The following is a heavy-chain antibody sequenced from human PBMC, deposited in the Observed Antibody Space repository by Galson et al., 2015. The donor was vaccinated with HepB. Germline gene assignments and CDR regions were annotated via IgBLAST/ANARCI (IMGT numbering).Heavy chain of an antibody. CDR2: IIPIFGIA. V-gene: IGHV1-69*13. Sequence: SVTVSCKASGGTFSSYAISWVRQAPGQGLEWMGGIIPIFGIANYAQKFQGRVTITADESTSTAYMELSSLRSEDTAVYYCARTLRDGYPPGAFDIWGQGTMVTVSS. J-gene: IGHJ3*02. CDR1: GGTFSSYA. D-gene: IGHD5-24*01. CDR3: ARTLRDGYPPGAFDI.